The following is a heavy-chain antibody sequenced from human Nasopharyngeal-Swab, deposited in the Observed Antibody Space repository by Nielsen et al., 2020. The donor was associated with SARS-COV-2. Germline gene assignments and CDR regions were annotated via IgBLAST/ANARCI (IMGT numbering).Heavy chain of an antibody. Sequence: SVKVSCKASGGTFSSYAISWVRQAPGQRLEWMGGIILIFGTANYAQKFQGRVTITADESTSTAYMELSSLRSEDTAVYYCARDGYGNGAFDIWGQGTMVTVSS. J-gene: IGHJ3*02. CDR2: IILIFGTA. CDR3: ARDGYGNGAFDI. CDR1: GGTFSSYA. D-gene: IGHD1-1*01. V-gene: IGHV1-69*13.